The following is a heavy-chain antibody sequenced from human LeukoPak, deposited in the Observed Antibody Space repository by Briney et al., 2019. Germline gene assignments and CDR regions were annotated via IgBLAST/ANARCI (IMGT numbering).Heavy chain of an antibody. CDR3: ARGRIQLWTKYYFDY. V-gene: IGHV4-34*01. CDR1: GGSFSGYY. D-gene: IGHD5-18*01. Sequence: SETLSLTCAVYGGSFSGYYWSWIRQPPGKGLEWIGEINHSGSTNYHPSLKSRVTISVDTSKNQFSLKLSSVAAADTAVYYCARGRIQLWTKYYFDYWGQGTLVTVSS. J-gene: IGHJ4*02. CDR2: INHSGST.